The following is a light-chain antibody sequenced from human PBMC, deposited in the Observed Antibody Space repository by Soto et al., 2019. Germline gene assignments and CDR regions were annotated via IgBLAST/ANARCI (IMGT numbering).Light chain of an antibody. V-gene: IGLV2-14*01. J-gene: IGLJ3*02. CDR2: DVS. CDR3: TSYTSSPALV. Sequence: QSALTQPASVSGSPGQSITISCTGTGSDVGGYNFVSWYQQHPGKAPKLMIFDVSNRPSGVSNRFSGSKSGNTASLTISGLQAEDEADYYCTSYTSSPALVFGGGTKVTAL. CDR1: GSDVGGYNF.